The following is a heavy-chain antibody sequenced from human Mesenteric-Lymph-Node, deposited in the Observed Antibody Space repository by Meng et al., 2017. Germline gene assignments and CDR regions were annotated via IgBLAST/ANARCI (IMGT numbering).Heavy chain of an antibody. CDR3: ARPHVDTAMAHYFDY. D-gene: IGHD5-18*01. V-gene: IGHV3-7*01. J-gene: IGHJ4*02. CDR2: IKQDGSEK. Sequence: GESLKISCAASGFTFSSYWMSWVRQAPGKGLEWVANIKQDGSEKYYVDSVKGRFTISRDNAKNSLYLQMNSLRAEDTAVYYCARPHVDTAMAHYFDYWGQGTLVTVSS. CDR1: GFTFSSYW.